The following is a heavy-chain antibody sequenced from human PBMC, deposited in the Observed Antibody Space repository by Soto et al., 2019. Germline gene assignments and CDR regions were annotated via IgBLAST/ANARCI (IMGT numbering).Heavy chain of an antibody. J-gene: IGHJ5*02. CDR3: ARHRRGVLGP. CDR2: ISARGRTT. Sequence: PGGSLRLSCAASGFTFSDYDMSWDRQAPGKGLEWVSAISARGRTTSYADSVKGRFTISRDSAKGTLYLQMNSLTVEDTALFYCARHRRGVLGPWGQG. CDR1: GFTFSDYD. V-gene: IGHV3-23*01.